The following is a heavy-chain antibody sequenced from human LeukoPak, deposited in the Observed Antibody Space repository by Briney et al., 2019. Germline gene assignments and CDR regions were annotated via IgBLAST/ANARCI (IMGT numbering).Heavy chain of an antibody. CDR1: GGSITIYY. Sequence: PSETLSLTCTVSGGSITIYYWSWIRQPAGKGLEWIGRIYTSGSTNYNPSLKSRVTMSVDTSRNQFSLKLSSVTAADTAVYYCARRYCSGGSCYSYYYYYYYMDVWGKGTTVTISS. CDR3: ARRYCSGGSCYSYYYYYYYMDV. J-gene: IGHJ6*03. V-gene: IGHV4-4*07. CDR2: IYTSGST. D-gene: IGHD2-15*01.